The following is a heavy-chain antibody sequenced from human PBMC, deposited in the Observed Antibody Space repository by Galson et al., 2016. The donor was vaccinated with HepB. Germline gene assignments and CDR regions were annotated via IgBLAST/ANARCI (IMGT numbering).Heavy chain of an antibody. J-gene: IGHJ4*01. D-gene: IGHD4-17*01. V-gene: IGHV3-23*01. CDR2: FSGSGGGT. CDR1: GFSFSRFD. Sequence: SLRLSCAASGFSFSRFDMSWVRQAPGKGLEWVSGFSGSGGGTYYADSVKGRFTISRDNSKNTLSLQMDSLRAEDTAEYYCAKDRGAYPNYFDLGGHGTLVPVSS. CDR3: AKDRGAYPNYFDL.